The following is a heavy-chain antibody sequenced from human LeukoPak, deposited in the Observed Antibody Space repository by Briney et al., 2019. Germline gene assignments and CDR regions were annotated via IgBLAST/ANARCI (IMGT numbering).Heavy chain of an antibody. CDR3: ARDHSSSSEDY. D-gene: IGHD6-13*01. V-gene: IGHV4-38-2*02. Sequence: SETLSLTCTVSGYSISSGYYWAWIRQPPGKGLEWIGSIFHTGSTYHDPSLKSRVTISVDTSKNQFSLKLNSVTAADTAVYYCARDHSSSSEDYWGQGTLVTVSS. J-gene: IGHJ4*02. CDR1: GYSISSGYY. CDR2: IFHTGST.